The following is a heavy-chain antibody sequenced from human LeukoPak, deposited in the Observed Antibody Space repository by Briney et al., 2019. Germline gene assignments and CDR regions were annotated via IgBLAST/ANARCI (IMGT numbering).Heavy chain of an antibody. Sequence: GASVKLSCKASGYTFTSYGISRVRHAPGPGLEWMGWISTYNGNTNYAQKLQGRVTMTTDTSTSTAYMELRSLRSDDTAVYYCARVESRSVFVVIPAGAFDIWGQGTMVTVSS. D-gene: IGHD2-2*01. CDR1: GYTFTSYG. CDR3: ARVESRSVFVVIPAGAFDI. V-gene: IGHV1-18*01. CDR2: ISTYNGNT. J-gene: IGHJ3*02.